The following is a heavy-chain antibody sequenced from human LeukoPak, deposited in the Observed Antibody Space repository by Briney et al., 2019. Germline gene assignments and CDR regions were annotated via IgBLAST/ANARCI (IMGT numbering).Heavy chain of an antibody. CDR1: GFTFSSYW. V-gene: IGHV3-7*01. J-gene: IGHJ4*02. CDR2: IKQDGSEK. Sequence: PGGSLRLSCAASGFTFSSYWMSWVRQAPRKGLEWVANIKQDGSEKNYVDSVKGRFTISRDNAKNSLELQMNNLRDEDTAVYYCARAGGYASSWAYWGQGTLVTVSS. CDR3: ARAGGYASSWAY. D-gene: IGHD5-12*01.